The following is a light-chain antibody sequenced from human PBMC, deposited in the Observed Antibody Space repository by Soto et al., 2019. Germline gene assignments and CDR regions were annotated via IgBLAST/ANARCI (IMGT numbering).Light chain of an antibody. Sequence: DIQITQSPASLSASVGDRVTITCRASQGISNFLAWYQQKPGKVPKLLIYAASTLQSGVPSRFSGSGSGTDFTLAISSLQPVDVATYYCQRYDSAPLTFGGGTKVDIK. CDR3: QRYDSAPLT. CDR1: QGISNF. CDR2: AAS. V-gene: IGKV1-27*01. J-gene: IGKJ4*01.